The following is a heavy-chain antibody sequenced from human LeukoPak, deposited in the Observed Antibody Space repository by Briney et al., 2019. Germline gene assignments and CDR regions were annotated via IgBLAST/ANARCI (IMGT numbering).Heavy chain of an antibody. CDR2: IDADGSST. D-gene: IGHD3-22*01. Sequence: GGSLRLSCAASGFTFSSYWMHWARQAPGKGLVWVSRIDADGSSTIYADSVKGRFTISRDNAKNTLYLQMNSLRAEDTAVYYCARPFTYYYDSSGYSPGGYWGQGTLVTVSS. CDR1: GFTFSSYW. CDR3: ARPFTYYYDSSGYSPGGY. V-gene: IGHV3-74*01. J-gene: IGHJ4*02.